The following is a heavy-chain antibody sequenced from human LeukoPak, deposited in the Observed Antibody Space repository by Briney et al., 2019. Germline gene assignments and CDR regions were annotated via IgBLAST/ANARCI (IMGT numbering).Heavy chain of an antibody. J-gene: IGHJ4*02. CDR2: ISSSSSYI. Sequence: PGRSLRLSCAASGFTFSSYGMHRVRQAPGKGLEWVSSISSSSSYIYYADSVKGRFTISRDNAKNSLYLQMNSLRAEDTAVYYCARGENNYGYYYFDYWGQGTLVTVSS. CDR3: ARGENNYGYYYFDY. V-gene: IGHV3-21*01. CDR1: GFTFSSYG. D-gene: IGHD5-18*01.